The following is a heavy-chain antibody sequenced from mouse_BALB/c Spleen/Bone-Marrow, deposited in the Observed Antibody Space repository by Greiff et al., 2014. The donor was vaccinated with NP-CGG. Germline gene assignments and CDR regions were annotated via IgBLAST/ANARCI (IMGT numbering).Heavy chain of an antibody. J-gene: IGHJ4*01. Sequence: VQLQQSGPDLVKPSHSLSLTCTVTGYSITSGYSWHWIRQFPGNILEWMGYIHYSGYTNYNPSLKSRISITRDTSKNQFFLQLNSVTTEDTATYYCARTDGYYAMDYWGQGTSVTVSS. V-gene: IGHV3-1*02. D-gene: IGHD2-3*01. CDR1: GYSITSGYS. CDR3: ARTDGYYAMDY. CDR2: IHYSGYT.